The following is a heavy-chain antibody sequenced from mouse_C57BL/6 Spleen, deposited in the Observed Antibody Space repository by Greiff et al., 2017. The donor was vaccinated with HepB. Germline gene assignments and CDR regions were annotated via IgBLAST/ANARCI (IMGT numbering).Heavy chain of an antibody. V-gene: IGHV1-22*01. CDR3: ARLYYGSSYWYFDV. CDR2: INPNNGGT. D-gene: IGHD1-1*01. CDR1: GYTFTDYN. J-gene: IGHJ1*03. Sequence: VQLQQSGPELVKPGASVKMSCKASGYTFTDYNMHWVKQSHGKSLEWIGYINPNNGGTSYNQKFKGKATLTVNKSSSTAYMELRSLTSEDSAVYYCARLYYGSSYWYFDVWGTGTTVTVSS.